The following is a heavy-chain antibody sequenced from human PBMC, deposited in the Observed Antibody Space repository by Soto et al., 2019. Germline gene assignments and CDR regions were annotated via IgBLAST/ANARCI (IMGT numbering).Heavy chain of an antibody. D-gene: IGHD2-2*01. V-gene: IGHV4-39*01. J-gene: IGHJ4*02. CDR1: GGSVSSSRYY. Sequence: QLQLQESGPGLVKPSETLSLTCTVSGGSVSSSRYYWGWIRQPPGKGLEWIGSISYSGSTHYNPSLKSRLTISLDTSKDQFILRLYSVTAADTAVYYCARTPPCEYCSGTSCPSVDYWGQGTLVTVSS. CDR2: ISYSGST. CDR3: ARTPPCEYCSGTSCPSVDY.